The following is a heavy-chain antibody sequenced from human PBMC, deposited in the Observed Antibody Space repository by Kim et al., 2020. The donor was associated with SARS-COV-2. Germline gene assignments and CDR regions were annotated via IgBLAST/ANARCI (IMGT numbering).Heavy chain of an antibody. J-gene: IGHJ2*01. CDR3: AIFAGARIFWYFDL. CDR2: IYYSGNT. CDR1: GGSISSGDYY. Sequence: SETLSLTCTVSGGSISSGDYYWSWIRQSPGKGLEWIGYIYYSGNTYYNPSLKSRVAISVDASMNHFSLKLNSVTAADTAVYYCAIFAGARIFWYFDLWGRGTLITVSS. D-gene: IGHD1-26*01. V-gene: IGHV4-30-4*01.